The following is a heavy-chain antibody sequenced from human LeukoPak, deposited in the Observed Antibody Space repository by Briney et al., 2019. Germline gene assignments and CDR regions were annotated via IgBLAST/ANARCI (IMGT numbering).Heavy chain of an antibody. Sequence: GGSLRLSCAASGFTFSDYYMSWIRQAPGKGLEWVSYISSSGSTIHYADSVKGRFTISRDNAKNSLYLQMNSLRAEDTAVYYCARDQYCSGGSCYSGYFDYWGQGTLVTVSS. CDR1: GFTFSDYY. CDR2: ISSSGSTI. J-gene: IGHJ4*02. CDR3: ARDQYCSGGSCYSGYFDY. V-gene: IGHV3-11*01. D-gene: IGHD2-15*01.